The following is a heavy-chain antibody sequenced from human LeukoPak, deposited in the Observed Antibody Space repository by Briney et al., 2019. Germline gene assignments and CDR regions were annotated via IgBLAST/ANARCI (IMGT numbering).Heavy chain of an antibody. CDR2: IYYSGST. CDR1: GGSISSYY. CDR3: ARVRLSFGGVSEYYFDY. J-gene: IGHJ4*02. Sequence: KTSETLSLTCTVSGGSISSYYWSWIRQPPGKGLEWIGYIYYSGSTNYNPSLKSRVTISVDTSKNQFSLKLSSVTAADTAVYYCARVRLSFGGVSEYYFDYWGQGTLVTVSS. D-gene: IGHD3-3*01. V-gene: IGHV4-59*08.